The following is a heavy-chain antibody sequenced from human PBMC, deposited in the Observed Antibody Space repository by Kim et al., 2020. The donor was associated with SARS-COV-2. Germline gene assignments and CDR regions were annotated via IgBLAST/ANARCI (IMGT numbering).Heavy chain of an antibody. CDR1: GYTFTSYD. V-gene: IGHV1-8*01. D-gene: IGHD3-22*01. Sequence: ASVKVSCKASGYTFTSYDINWVRQATGQGLEWMGWMNPNSGNTGYAQKFQGRVTMTRNTSISTAYMELSSLRSEDTAVYYCARGIRRITMIVVVPRTYYYMDVWGKRTTVTVSS. CDR2: MNPNSGNT. J-gene: IGHJ6*03. CDR3: ARGIRRITMIVVVPRTYYYMDV.